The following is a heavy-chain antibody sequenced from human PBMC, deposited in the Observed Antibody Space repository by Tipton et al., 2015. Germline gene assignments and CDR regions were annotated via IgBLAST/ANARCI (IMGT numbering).Heavy chain of an antibody. V-gene: IGHV4-31*03. CDR2: IYYRVTT. Sequence: TLSLTCTVSGGSISSGSYYWSWIRQHPGKGLEWIGYIYYRVTTRYNPSLKSRVTISVDTSKNQFSLELTSVTAADTAVYYCARDSTGVTPLDSWGQGTPVTVSS. D-gene: IGHD2-2*01. J-gene: IGHJ4*02. CDR1: GGSISSGSYY. CDR3: ARDSTGVTPLDS.